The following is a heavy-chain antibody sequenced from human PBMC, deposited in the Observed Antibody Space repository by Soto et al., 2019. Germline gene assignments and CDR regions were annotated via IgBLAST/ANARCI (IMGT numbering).Heavy chain of an antibody. D-gene: IGHD3-9*01. V-gene: IGHV4-4*02. Sequence: SETLSLTCAVSGGSISSSNWWSWVRQPPGKGLEWIGEIYHSGSTNYNPSLKSRVTISVDKSKNQFSLKLSSVTAADTAVYYCVMPALRYFDWLPLNAFDIWGQGTMVTVSS. J-gene: IGHJ3*02. CDR1: GGSISSSNW. CDR2: IYHSGST. CDR3: VMPALRYFDWLPLNAFDI.